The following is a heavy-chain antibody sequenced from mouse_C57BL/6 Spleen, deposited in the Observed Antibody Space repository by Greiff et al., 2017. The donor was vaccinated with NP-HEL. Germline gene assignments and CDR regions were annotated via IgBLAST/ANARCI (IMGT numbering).Heavy chain of an antibody. Sequence: VKDRFTISRDDSESMLYLQMNNLKTEDTAMYYCVRQAYYQYYYAMDYWGQGTSVTVSS. CDR3: VRQAYYQYYYAMDY. D-gene: IGHD2-10*01. J-gene: IGHJ4*01. V-gene: IGHV10-1*01.